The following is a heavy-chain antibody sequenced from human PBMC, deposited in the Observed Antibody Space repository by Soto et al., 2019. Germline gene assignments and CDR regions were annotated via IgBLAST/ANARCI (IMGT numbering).Heavy chain of an antibody. Sequence: GGSLRLSCAASGFTFSSYWMSWVRQAPGKGLEWVANIKQDGSEKYYVDSVKGRFTISRDNAKNSLYLQMNSLRAEDTAVYYCARVPSWSFWGTISDSYYYYGMDDWGQGTTVTVSS. J-gene: IGHJ6*02. CDR2: IKQDGSEK. D-gene: IGHD3-16*01. CDR3: ARVPSWSFWGTISDSYYYYGMDD. CDR1: GFTFSSYW. V-gene: IGHV3-7*01.